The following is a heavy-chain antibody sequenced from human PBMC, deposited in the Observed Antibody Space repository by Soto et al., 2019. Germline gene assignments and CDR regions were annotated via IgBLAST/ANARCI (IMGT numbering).Heavy chain of an antibody. CDR3: ASPTIAVAGTDYYGMDV. CDR2: ISYDGSNK. Sequence: GESLKISCAASGFTFSSYGMHWVRQAPGKGLEWVAVISYDGSNKYYADSVKGRFTISRDNSKNTLYLQMNSLRAEDTAVYYCASPTIAVAGTDYYGMDVWGQGTTVTVSS. D-gene: IGHD6-19*01. J-gene: IGHJ6*02. CDR1: GFTFSSYG. V-gene: IGHV3-30*03.